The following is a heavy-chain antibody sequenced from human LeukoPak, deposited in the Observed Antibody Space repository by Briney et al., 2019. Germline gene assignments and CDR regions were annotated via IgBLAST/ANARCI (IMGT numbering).Heavy chain of an antibody. J-gene: IGHJ6*02. D-gene: IGHD3-16*01. CDR3: AKSPLFGTYYYGKDV. CDR1: GFTFSSYW. CDR2: VSGSGDST. V-gene: IGHV3-23*01. Sequence: GGSLRLSCAASGFTFSSYWMHWVRQTPGKGLEWVSAVSGSGDSTYYADSVKGRFTISRDNSKNTLYLQMNSLRAEDTAVYYCAKSPLFGTYYYGKDVWGQGTTVTVSS.